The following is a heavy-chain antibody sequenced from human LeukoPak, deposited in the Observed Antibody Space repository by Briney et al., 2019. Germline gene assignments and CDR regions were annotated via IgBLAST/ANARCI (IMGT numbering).Heavy chain of an antibody. D-gene: IGHD4-11*01. CDR3: ARARRVYSNYGIDY. Sequence: GGSLRLSCAASGFTVSSNYMSWVRQAPGKGLEWVSVIYSGGSTYYADSVKGRFTISRDNSKNTLYLQMNSLRAEDTAVYYCARARRVYSNYGIDYWGQGTLVTVSS. CDR2: IYSGGST. J-gene: IGHJ4*02. V-gene: IGHV3-66*01. CDR1: GFTVSSNY.